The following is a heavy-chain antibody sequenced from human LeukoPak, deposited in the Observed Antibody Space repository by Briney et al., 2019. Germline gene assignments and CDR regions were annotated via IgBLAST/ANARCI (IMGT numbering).Heavy chain of an antibody. D-gene: IGHD6-19*01. V-gene: IGHV4-59*01. J-gene: IGHJ6*02. CDR3: ARTRVGAGTGALYYCGMDV. Sequence: SETLSLTCTVSGGSISSYYWSWIRQPPGKGLEWIGYIYYSGSTNYNPSLKSRVTISVDTSKNQFSLKLSSVTAADTAVYYCARTRVGAGTGALYYCGMDVWGQGTTVTVSS. CDR2: IYYSGST. CDR1: GGSISSYY.